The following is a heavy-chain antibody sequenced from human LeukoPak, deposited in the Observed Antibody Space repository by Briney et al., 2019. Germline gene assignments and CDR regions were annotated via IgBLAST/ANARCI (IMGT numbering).Heavy chain of an antibody. CDR3: ARDSGSGYYDAFDI. V-gene: IGHV4-30-2*01. CDR2: IYHSGST. Sequence: SETLSLTCAVSGGSISSGGYSWSWIRQPPGKGLEWIGYIYHSGSTYYNPPLKSRVTISVDRSKNQFSLKLSSVTAADTAVYYCARDSGSGYYDAFDIWGQGTMVTVSS. D-gene: IGHD3-3*01. J-gene: IGHJ3*02. CDR1: GGSISSGGYS.